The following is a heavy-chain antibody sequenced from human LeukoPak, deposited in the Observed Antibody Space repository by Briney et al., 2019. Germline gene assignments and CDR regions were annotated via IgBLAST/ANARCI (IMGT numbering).Heavy chain of an antibody. CDR2: ISGSGGRT. CDR3: AKEGPVGGWPHDY. Sequence: GGSLKLSCAASGFTFSSYAMAWVRQAPGKGLEWVSGISGSGGRTEYAESVEGRFTISRDNSKNTLFLQMNSLRAEDTAVYYCAKEGPVGGWPHDYWGQGTPVTVSS. CDR1: GFTFSSYA. J-gene: IGHJ4*02. V-gene: IGHV3-23*01.